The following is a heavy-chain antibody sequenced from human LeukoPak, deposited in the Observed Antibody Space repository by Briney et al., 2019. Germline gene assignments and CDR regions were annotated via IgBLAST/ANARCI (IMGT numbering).Heavy chain of an antibody. V-gene: IGHV4-31*03. CDR3: ARVLVRGVMFDY. CDR1: GGSISSGGYY. D-gene: IGHD3-10*01. CDR2: IYYSGST. J-gene: IGHJ4*02. Sequence: PSETLSLTCTVSGGSISSGGYYWSWIRQHPGKGLKWIGYIYYSGSTYYNPSLKSRVTISVDTSKNQFSLKLSSVTAADTAVYYCARVLVRGVMFDYWGQGTLVTVSS.